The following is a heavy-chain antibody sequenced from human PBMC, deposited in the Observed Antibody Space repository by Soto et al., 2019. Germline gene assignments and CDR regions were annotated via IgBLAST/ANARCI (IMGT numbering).Heavy chain of an antibody. CDR2: ISGSGGST. J-gene: IGHJ4*02. D-gene: IGHD3-10*01. V-gene: IGHV3-23*01. CDR1: GFTFSSYA. Sequence: GGSLRLSCAASGFTFSSYAMSWVRQAPGKGLEWVSAISGSGGSTYYADSVKGRFTISRDNSKNTVYLQMNSLRAEDTATYYCARDTSLYASGSFPPMWGQGTLVTVSS. CDR3: ARDTSLYASGSFPPM.